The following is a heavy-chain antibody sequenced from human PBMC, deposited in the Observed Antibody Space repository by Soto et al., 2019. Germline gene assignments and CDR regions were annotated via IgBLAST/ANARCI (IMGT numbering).Heavy chain of an antibody. D-gene: IGHD2-21*01. Sequence: EVLLVESGGGLVQPGGSLRLSCGASGFSLIPYWMSWVRQAPGKGLEWVANINQDGSERNYVDSVRGRFTISRDNAQNSVFLQMNSLRAEDTAVYYCARDIVVLDYWGQGTLVTVSS. V-gene: IGHV3-7*03. J-gene: IGHJ4*02. CDR2: INQDGSER. CDR3: ARDIVVLDY. CDR1: GFSLIPYW.